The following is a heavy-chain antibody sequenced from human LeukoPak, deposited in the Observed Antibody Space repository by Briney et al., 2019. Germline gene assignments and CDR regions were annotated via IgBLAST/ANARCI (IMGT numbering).Heavy chain of an antibody. V-gene: IGHV3-30*03. CDR2: ISYDGSNK. D-gene: IGHD2-15*01. J-gene: IGHJ6*04. Sequence: GGSLRLSCAASGFTFSSYGMHWVRQAPGKGLEWVAVISYDGSNKYYADSVKGRFTISRDNSKNTLYLQMNSLRAEDTAVYYCARDYPCSGGSCYSSYYYYGMDVWGKGTTVTVSS. CDR1: GFTFSSYG. CDR3: ARDYPCSGGSCYSSYYYYGMDV.